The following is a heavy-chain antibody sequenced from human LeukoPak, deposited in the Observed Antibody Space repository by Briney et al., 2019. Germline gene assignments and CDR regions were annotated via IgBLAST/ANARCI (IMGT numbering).Heavy chain of an antibody. V-gene: IGHV1-24*01. Sequence: ASVKVSCKVSGYTLTELSMHWVRQAPGKGLEWMGGFDPEDGETIYAQKFQGRVTMTEDTSTDTAYMELSSLRSEDTAVYYCATGVAVAGPADYWGQGTLVTVSS. CDR3: ATGVAVAGPADY. CDR1: GYTLTELS. J-gene: IGHJ4*02. CDR2: FDPEDGET. D-gene: IGHD6-19*01.